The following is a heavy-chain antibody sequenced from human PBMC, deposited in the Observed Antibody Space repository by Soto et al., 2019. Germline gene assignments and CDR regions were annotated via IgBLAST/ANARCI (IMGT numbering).Heavy chain of an antibody. Sequence: QVQLVQSGAEVEKPGASVKVSCKASGYTFTTYDFNWVRQAPGHGLEWMGWMNPDTGNTGYAQKFQGRVTMTRDTSISTAFMALSRLTAEDTAVYYCARALGYSSTSRLDLWGQGTLVTVSS. CDR2: MNPDTGNT. J-gene: IGHJ4*02. CDR1: GYTFTTYD. D-gene: IGHD6-19*01. V-gene: IGHV1-8*01. CDR3: ARALGYSSTSRLDL.